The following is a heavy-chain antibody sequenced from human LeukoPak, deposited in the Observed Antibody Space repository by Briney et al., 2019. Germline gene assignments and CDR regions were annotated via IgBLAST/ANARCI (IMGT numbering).Heavy chain of an antibody. CDR1: GGSISSSSYY. CDR2: IYYSGST. D-gene: IGHD6-6*01. CDR3: ARGSQLAPLY. J-gene: IGHJ4*02. Sequence: PSETLSLTCTVSGGSISSSSYYWGWIRQPPGKGLEWIGSIYYSGSTYYNPSLKSRVTISVDTSKNQFSLKLSSVTAADTAVYYCARGSQLAPLYWGQGTLVTVSS. V-gene: IGHV4-39*07.